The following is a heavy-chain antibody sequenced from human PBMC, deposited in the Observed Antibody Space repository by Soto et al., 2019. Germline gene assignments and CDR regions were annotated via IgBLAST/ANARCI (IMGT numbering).Heavy chain of an antibody. D-gene: IGHD3-22*01. Sequence: SETLSLTCSVSGGSISGSYWSWIRQSPGKGLEWLGYVYYTGSTNHSPSLKSRVSISVDTSKNEFSLRLSSVTAADTAVYYCARVASGYDSSGYYSSGWFEPWGQGTLVTVSS. CDR1: GGSISGSY. CDR2: VYYTGST. V-gene: IGHV4-59*01. J-gene: IGHJ5*02. CDR3: ARVASGYDSSGYYSSGWFEP.